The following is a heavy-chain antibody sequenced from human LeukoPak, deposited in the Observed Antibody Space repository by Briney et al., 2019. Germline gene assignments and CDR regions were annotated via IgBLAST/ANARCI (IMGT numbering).Heavy chain of an antibody. CDR2: VNWNSDRK. CDR3: AKGKSGWFSGADY. D-gene: IGHD6-19*01. Sequence: PGGSLRLSCAASGFTFDDYAMHWVRQAPGKGLEWVSGVNWNSDRKGYAGSVKGRFTVSRDNARKYVFLQMNSLRVEDTAIYYFAKGKSGWFSGADYWGQGTLVTVSS. J-gene: IGHJ4*02. CDR1: GFTFDDYA. V-gene: IGHV3-9*01.